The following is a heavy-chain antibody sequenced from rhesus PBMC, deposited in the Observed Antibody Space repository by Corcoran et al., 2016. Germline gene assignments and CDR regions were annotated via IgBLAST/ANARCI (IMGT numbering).Heavy chain of an antibody. CDR3: ASRGSAVLYAFDF. Sequence: QVQLQESGPGLVKPLETLSLTCAVSGGSISSHYWRWIRQAPGKGLEWIGVIHGIGSSTNYNPSLKSRVTLSVDTSKNQLSLKLSSVTAADTAVYYCASRGSAVLYAFDFWGQGLRVTVSS. D-gene: IGHD3-3*01. J-gene: IGHJ3*01. V-gene: IGHV4S11*01. CDR1: GGSISSHY. CDR2: IHGIGSST.